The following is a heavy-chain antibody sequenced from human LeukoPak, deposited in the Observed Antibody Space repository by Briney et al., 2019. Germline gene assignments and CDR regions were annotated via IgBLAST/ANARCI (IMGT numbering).Heavy chain of an antibody. CDR2: ISYDGSNK. D-gene: IGHD6-19*01. CDR1: GFTFSSYG. V-gene: IGHV3-30*18. CDR3: AKDSDSSGWYVIYYYYGMDV. Sequence: PGGSLRLSCAASGFTFSSYGMHWVRQAPGKGLEWVAVISYDGSNKYYADSVKGRFTISRDNSKNTLYLQMHSLRAEDTAVYYCAKDSDSSGWYVIYYYYGMDVWGQGTTVTVSS. J-gene: IGHJ6*02.